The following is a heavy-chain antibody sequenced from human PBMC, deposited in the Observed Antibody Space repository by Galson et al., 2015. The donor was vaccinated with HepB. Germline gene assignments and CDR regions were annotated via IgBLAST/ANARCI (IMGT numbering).Heavy chain of an antibody. V-gene: IGHV1-18*04. CDR1: GYTFNTYS. J-gene: IGHJ4*02. CDR3: ARDYDIASTVSFDY. CDR2: ISGYNGNT. Sequence: SVKVSCKASGYTFNTYSITWVRQAPGQGLEWMGWISGYNGNTHYPQKLQGRVTLTTDTSTSTAYMELRSLRSDDTAVYYCARDYDIASTVSFDYWGQGTLVIASS. D-gene: IGHD6-13*01.